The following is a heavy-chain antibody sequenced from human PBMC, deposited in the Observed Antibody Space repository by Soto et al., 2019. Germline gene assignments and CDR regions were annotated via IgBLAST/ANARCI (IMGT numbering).Heavy chain of an antibody. CDR2: IIPMFGTA. V-gene: IGHV1-69*12. CDR3: ARGGGDYGLPYFDS. Sequence: QVQLVQSGAEVKKPESSVNVSCKSSGGTFGNYPISWVRQAPGQGLEWMGGIIPMFGTANYAQKFQGRVTITADESTSTAYMELSSLRYEDTAVYYCARGGGDYGLPYFDSWGQGTLVTVS. J-gene: IGHJ4*02. CDR1: GGTFGNYP. D-gene: IGHD4-17*01.